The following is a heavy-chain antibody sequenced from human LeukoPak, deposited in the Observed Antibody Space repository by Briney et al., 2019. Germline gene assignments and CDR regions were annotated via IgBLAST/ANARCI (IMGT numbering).Heavy chain of an antibody. D-gene: IGHD3-9*01. CDR1: GGSISSSSYY. CDR2: IYYSGNT. J-gene: IGHJ6*02. Sequence: PSETLSLTCTVSGGSISSSSYYWGWIRQPPGKGLEWIGSIYYSGNTYYNPSLKSRVTISVDTSKNQFSLKLSSVTAADTAVYYCSFDYDILTGYVYGMDVWGQGTTVTVSS. V-gene: IGHV4-39*01. CDR3: SFDYDILTGYVYGMDV.